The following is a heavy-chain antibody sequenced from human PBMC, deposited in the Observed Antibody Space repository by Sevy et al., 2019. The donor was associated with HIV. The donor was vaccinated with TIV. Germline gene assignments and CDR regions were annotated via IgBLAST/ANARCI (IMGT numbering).Heavy chain of an antibody. CDR3: AKRERSYYDSSGNYDAFDV. V-gene: IGHV3-33*03. J-gene: IGHJ3*01. CDR1: GFDFSTYD. D-gene: IGHD3-22*01. Sequence: GESLKISCAASGFDFSTYDMHWVRQAPGKGLEWVAFISFDGSDKWYVDSVKGRFTISRDNSKKALYVQMNTLRDEDTAVYYCAKRERSYYDSSGNYDAFDVWGQGTSVTVSS. CDR2: ISFDGSDK.